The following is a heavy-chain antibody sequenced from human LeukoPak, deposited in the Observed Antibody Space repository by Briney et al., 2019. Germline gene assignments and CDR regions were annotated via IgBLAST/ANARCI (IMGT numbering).Heavy chain of an antibody. CDR3: ARDHYDSSGYDY. V-gene: IGHV1-8*03. CDR2: MNPNSGNT. J-gene: IGHJ4*02. D-gene: IGHD3-22*01. CDR1: GYTFTGYD. Sequence: ASVKVSCKASGYTFTGYDINWVRQATGQGLEWMGWMNPNSGNTGYAQKFQGRVTITRNTSISTAYMELSSLRSEDTAVYYCARDHYDSSGYDYWGQGTLVTVSS.